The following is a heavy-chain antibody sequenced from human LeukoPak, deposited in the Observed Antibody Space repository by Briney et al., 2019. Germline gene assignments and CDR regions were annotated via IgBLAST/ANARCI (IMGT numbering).Heavy chain of an antibody. Sequence: PSETLSLTCTVSGGSISTYYWSWIRQPPGKGLEWIGEINHSGSTNYNPSLKSRVTISVDTSKNQFSLKLSSVTAADTAVYYCARGRMLWFGAYAFDIWGQGTMVTVSS. J-gene: IGHJ3*02. CDR3: ARGRMLWFGAYAFDI. V-gene: IGHV4-34*01. CDR1: GGSISTYY. D-gene: IGHD3-10*01. CDR2: INHSGST.